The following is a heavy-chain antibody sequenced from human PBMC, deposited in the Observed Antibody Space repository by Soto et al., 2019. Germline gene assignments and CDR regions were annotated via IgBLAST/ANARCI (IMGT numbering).Heavy chain of an antibody. CDR3: ARGRGTGHPLDP. CDR2: ISTQNGKT. J-gene: IGHJ5*02. D-gene: IGHD1-1*01. Sequence: QVHLVQSGAEVKKPGASVKVSCKASGYSFTSQGISWLRQAPGQGLEWMGWISTQNGKTQYAQKVQGRVTMTSDTSTTTAYMELRSLRSDDTAVYYGARGRGTGHPLDPWGQGTLVTVSS. CDR1: GYSFTSQG. V-gene: IGHV1-18*01.